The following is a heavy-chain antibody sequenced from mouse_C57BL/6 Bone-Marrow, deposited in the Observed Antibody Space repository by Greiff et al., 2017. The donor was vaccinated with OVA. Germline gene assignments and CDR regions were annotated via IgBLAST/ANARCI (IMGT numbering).Heavy chain of an antibody. Sequence: QVQLKESGAELVRPGTSVKVSCKASGYAFTNYLIEWVKQRPGQGLEWIGVINPGSGGTNYNEKFKGKATLTADKSSSTAYMQLSSLTSEDSAVYFCARSEGPAYWGQGTLVTVSA. CDR3: ARSEGPAY. CDR1: GYAFTNYL. J-gene: IGHJ3*01. V-gene: IGHV1-54*01. D-gene: IGHD3-3*01. CDR2: INPGSGGT.